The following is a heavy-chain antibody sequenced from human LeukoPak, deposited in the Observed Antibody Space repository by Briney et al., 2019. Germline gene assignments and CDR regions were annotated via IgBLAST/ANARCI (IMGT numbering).Heavy chain of an antibody. D-gene: IGHD3-10*01. CDR3: ARVRYYGSGSYYYYYYYIDV. J-gene: IGHJ6*03. CDR2: ISYDGSNK. Sequence: GGSLRLSCAASGFTFSSYAMHWVRQAPGKGLEWVAVISYDGSNKYYADSVKGRFTISRDNSKNTLYLQMNSLRAEDTAVYYCARVRYYGSGSYYYYYYYIDVWGKGTTVTVSS. CDR1: GFTFSSYA. V-gene: IGHV3-30*04.